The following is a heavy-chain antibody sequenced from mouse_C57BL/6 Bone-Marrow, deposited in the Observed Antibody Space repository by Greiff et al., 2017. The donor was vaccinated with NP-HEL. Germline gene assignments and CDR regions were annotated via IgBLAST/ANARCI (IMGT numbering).Heavy chain of an antibody. Sequence: VQLQQSGPELVKPGASVKLPCKASGYTFTDYNMDWVKQSHGKSLEWIGDINPNNGGPIYNQKFKGKPTLTVDKSSSTAYMELRSLESEDTAVYYCSRSFYYAMDYWGQGTSVTVTS. J-gene: IGHJ4*01. CDR2: INPNNGGP. V-gene: IGHV1-18*01. CDR1: GYTFTDYN. CDR3: SRSFYYAMDY.